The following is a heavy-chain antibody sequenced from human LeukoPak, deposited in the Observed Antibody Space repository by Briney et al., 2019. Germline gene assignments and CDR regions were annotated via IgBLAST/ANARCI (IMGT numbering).Heavy chain of an antibody. Sequence: PGGSLRLSCAASGFSITSNHMSWVRQAPGKGLEWVSAISGSGGSTYYADSVKGRFTISRDNSKNTLYLQMNSLRAEDTAVYYCANSGYLQIRGYYFDYWGQGTLVTVSS. V-gene: IGHV3-23*01. CDR1: GFSITSNH. D-gene: IGHD3-10*01. J-gene: IGHJ4*02. CDR2: ISGSGGST. CDR3: ANSGYLQIRGYYFDY.